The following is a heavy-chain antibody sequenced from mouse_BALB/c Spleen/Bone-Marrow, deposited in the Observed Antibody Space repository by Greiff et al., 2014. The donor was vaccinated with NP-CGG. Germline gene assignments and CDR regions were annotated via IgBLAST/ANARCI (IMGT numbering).Heavy chain of an antibody. V-gene: IGHV3-6*02. J-gene: IGHJ4*01. CDR2: ISYDGSN. CDR1: GYSITSGYY. CDR3: ASVDVHAIDY. Sequence: EVQLKESGPGLVKPSQSLSLTCSVSGYSITSGYYCKWIRQFPGNKLEWLGYISYDGSNHYNPSLTNRVSITRDTSKNQFFLKLNSVTTEDTATFYCASVDVHAIDYWGQGTSVTVSS.